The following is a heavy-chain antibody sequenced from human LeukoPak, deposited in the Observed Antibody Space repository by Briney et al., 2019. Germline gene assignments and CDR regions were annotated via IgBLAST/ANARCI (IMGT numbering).Heavy chain of an antibody. CDR1: GFTFSTYA. J-gene: IGHJ3*02. CDR3: AKHLEVATIMSAFDM. CDR2: ISSSGGST. V-gene: IGHV3-23*01. Sequence: GGSLRLPCAASGFTFSTYAMSWVRQDPGKGLEWVSVISSSGGSTYYADSVRGRFTISRDNSKNTLYLQMNSLRAEDTAVYYCAKHLEVATIMSAFDMWGQGTMVTVSS. D-gene: IGHD5-12*01.